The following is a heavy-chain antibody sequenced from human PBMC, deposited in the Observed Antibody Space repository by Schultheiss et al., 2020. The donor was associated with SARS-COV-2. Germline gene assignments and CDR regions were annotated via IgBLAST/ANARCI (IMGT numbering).Heavy chain of an antibody. J-gene: IGHJ4*02. CDR3: AARSRVNYSNYAY. CDR2: ISYAGSNK. V-gene: IGHV3-30*04. D-gene: IGHD4-11*01. Sequence: GESLKISCAASGFTFSSYAMSWVRQAPGKGLEWVAVISYAGSNKYYADSVKGRFTISRDNAKNSLYLQMNSLRAEDTAVYYCAARSRVNYSNYAYWGQGTLVTVSS. CDR1: GFTFSSYA.